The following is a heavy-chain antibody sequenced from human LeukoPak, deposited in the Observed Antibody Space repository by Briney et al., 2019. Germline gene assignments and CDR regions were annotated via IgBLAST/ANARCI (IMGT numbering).Heavy chain of an antibody. CDR2: ISYDGSNK. J-gene: IGHJ5*02. D-gene: IGHD2-15*01. CDR1: GFTFSSYA. CDR3: AKGRGCSGGSCPNWFDP. V-gene: IGHV3-30*04. Sequence: GGSLRLSCAASGFTFSSYAMHWVRQAPGKGLEGGAVISYDGSNKYYADSVKGRFTISRDNSKNTLYLQMNSLRAEDTAVYYCAKGRGCSGGSCPNWFDPWGQGTLVTVPS.